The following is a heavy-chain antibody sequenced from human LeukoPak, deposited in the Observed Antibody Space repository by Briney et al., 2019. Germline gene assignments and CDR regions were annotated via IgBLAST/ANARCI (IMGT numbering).Heavy chain of an antibody. D-gene: IGHD1-26*01. CDR2: INAGNGNT. Sequence: EASVKVSCKASGYTFTSYAMHWVRQAPGQRLEWMGWINAGNGNTKYSQKFQGRVTITRDTSASTAYMELGSLRSEDTAVYHCARDQGGIWGELLYYFDYWGQGTLVTVSS. CDR1: GYTFTSYA. CDR3: ARDQGGIWGELLYYFDY. J-gene: IGHJ4*02. V-gene: IGHV1-3*01.